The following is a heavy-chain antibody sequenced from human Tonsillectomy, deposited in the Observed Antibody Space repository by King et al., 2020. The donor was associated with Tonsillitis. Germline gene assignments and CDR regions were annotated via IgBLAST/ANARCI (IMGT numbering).Heavy chain of an antibody. D-gene: IGHD2-2*01. CDR1: GFSFRNAW. Sequence: VQLVESGGGLVKPGGSLRLSCAASGFSFRNAWMTWVRQAPGKGVEGGGRVKSKTYCGATDYASPVKGRFTISRDDSKNTPYLQMNRLKTEDTAVYYCTTDSSGLVVPAADWGQGTLVSVSS. CDR3: TTDSSGLVVPAAD. CDR2: VKSKTYCGAT. J-gene: IGHJ4*02. V-gene: IGHV3-15*01.